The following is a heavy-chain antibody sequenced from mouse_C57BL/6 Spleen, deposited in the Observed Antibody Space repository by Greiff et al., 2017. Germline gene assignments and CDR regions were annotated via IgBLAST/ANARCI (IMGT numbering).Heavy chain of an antibody. Sequence: QVQLQQPGAELVKPGASVKMSCKASGYTFTSYWITWVKQRPGQGLEWIGDIYPGSGSTNYNEKFKSKATLTVGTSSSTAYMQLSSLTSEDSAVYYCARTAQALYYYAMDYWGQGTSVTVSS. V-gene: IGHV1-55*01. CDR3: ARTAQALYYYAMDY. CDR2: IYPGSGST. D-gene: IGHD3-2*02. J-gene: IGHJ4*01. CDR1: GYTFTSYW.